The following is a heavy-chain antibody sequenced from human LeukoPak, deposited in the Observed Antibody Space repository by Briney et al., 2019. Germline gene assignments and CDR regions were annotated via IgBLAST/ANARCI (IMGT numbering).Heavy chain of an antibody. J-gene: IGHJ3*02. CDR1: GFTFSTYL. V-gene: IGHV3-7*01. CDR2: IKQDGSEK. D-gene: IGHD7-27*01. CDR3: ARDYGDVGAFDI. Sequence: GGSLRLSCAASGFTFSTYLMSWVRRAPGKGLEWVANIKQDGSEKYYVDSVKGRFTVSRDNAKNSLYLQVNSLRAEDTAVYYCARDYGDVGAFDIWGQGTMVTVSS.